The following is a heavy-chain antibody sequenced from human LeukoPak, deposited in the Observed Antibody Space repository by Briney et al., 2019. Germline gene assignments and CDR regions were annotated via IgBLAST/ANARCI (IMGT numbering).Heavy chain of an antibody. CDR3: AREGYSSSWGHFDF. CDR1: GFTVSSNY. CDR2: IHSGGST. D-gene: IGHD6-13*01. Sequence: GGSLRLSCAASGFTVSSNYMSWVRQAPGKGLEWVSVIHSGGSTYYADSVKGRFTISRDNSKNMVYLQMNSLRAEDTAVYYRAREGYSSSWGHFDFWGQGTLVTVSS. J-gene: IGHJ4*02. V-gene: IGHV3-53*01.